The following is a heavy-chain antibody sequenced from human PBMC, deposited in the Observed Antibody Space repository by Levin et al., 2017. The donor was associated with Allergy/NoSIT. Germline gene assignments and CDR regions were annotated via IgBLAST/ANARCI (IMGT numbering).Heavy chain of an antibody. CDR2: INHSGST. Sequence: KTGGSLRLSCAVYGGSFSGYYWSWIRQPPGKGLEWIGEINHSGSTNYNPSLKSRVTISVDTSKNQFSLKLSSVTAADTAVYYCARGRKNSGYVGWSYYFDYWGQGTLVTVSS. J-gene: IGHJ4*02. D-gene: IGHD5-12*01. CDR3: ARGRKNSGYVGWSYYFDY. V-gene: IGHV4-34*01. CDR1: GGSFSGYY.